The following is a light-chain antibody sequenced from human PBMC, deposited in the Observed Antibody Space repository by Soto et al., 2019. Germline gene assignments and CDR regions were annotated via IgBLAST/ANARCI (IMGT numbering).Light chain of an antibody. CDR1: QSVSNY. V-gene: IGKV3-11*01. CDR2: AAS. CDR3: QQRFDWPKIT. J-gene: IGKJ5*01. Sequence: DIPLTQSQASLSLSPGPRVVLPGRASQSVSNYLAWYQQKPGQAPRLPVSAASNRATGIPARFSGSGSGTDFTLTISSLEPEDFGVFYCQQRFDWPKITFGQGTRLEIK.